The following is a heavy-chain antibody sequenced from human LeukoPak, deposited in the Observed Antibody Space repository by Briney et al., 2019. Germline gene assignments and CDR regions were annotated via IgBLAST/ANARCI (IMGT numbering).Heavy chain of an antibody. J-gene: IGHJ4*02. CDR3: ASPLYSGSYHGFDY. Sequence: PGGSLRLSCAASGFTVSSNYMSWVRQAPGKGLEWVSVIYSGGSTYYADSVKGRFTISRDNSKNTLYLQMNSLRAEDTAVYYCASPLYSGSYHGFDYWGQGTLVTVSS. CDR1: GFTVSSNY. CDR2: IYSGGST. V-gene: IGHV3-66*01. D-gene: IGHD1-26*01.